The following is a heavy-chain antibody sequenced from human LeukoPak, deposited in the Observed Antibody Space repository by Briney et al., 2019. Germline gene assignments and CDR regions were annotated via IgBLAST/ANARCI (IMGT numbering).Heavy chain of an antibody. D-gene: IGHD2-2*01. V-gene: IGHV3-7*03. J-gene: IGHJ4*02. CDR1: GFTFSSYW. Sequence: GGSLRLSCAASGFTFSSYWMTWVRQAPGKGLEWVANIKEDGGEGYYMDSVKGRFTISRDNSKNTLYLQMNSLRAEDTAVYYCAKDLEAGYCSSTSCSNFDYWGQGTLVTVSS. CDR3: AKDLEAGYCSSTSCSNFDY. CDR2: IKEDGGEG.